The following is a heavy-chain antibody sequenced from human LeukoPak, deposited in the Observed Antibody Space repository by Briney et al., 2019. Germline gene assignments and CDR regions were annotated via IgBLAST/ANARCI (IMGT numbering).Heavy chain of an antibody. V-gene: IGHV3-7*01. CDR1: GFTSSSYW. CDR3: ARDHGGSSPDY. Sequence: PGGSLRLSCAASGFTSSSYWMSWVRQAPGKGLEWVANIKQDGSEKYYVDSVKGRFTISRDNAKNSLYLQMNSLRAEDTAVYYCARDHGGSSPDYWGQGTLVTVSS. D-gene: IGHD1-26*01. J-gene: IGHJ4*02. CDR2: IKQDGSEK.